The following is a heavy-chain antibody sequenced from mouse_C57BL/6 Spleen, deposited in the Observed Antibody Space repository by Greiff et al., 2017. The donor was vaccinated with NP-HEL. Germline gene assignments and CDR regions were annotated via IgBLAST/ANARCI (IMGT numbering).Heavy chain of an antibody. V-gene: IGHV1-64*01. D-gene: IGHD1-2*01. Sequence: VQLQQSGAELVKPGASVKLSCKASGYTFTSYWMHWVKQRPGQGLEWIGMIHPNSGSTNYNEKFKSKATLTVEKSSSTAYMQLSSLTSEDSAVYYCARETTAPYFDVWGTGTTVTVSS. CDR2: IHPNSGST. CDR1: GYTFTSYW. CDR3: ARETTAPYFDV. J-gene: IGHJ1*03.